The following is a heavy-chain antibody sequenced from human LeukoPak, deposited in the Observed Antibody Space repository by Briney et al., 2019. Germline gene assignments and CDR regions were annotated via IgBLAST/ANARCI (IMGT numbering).Heavy chain of an antibody. CDR3: ARASMFGDYPSYNWFHP. CDR1: GFTFTSYG. J-gene: IGHJ5*02. V-gene: IGHV3-48*01. CDR2: ISSSSSTR. Sequence: GGSLRLSCAASGFTFTSYGMNWVSQAPGKGLEWVAYISSSSSTRHFADSVKGRFTISRDNAKNSLYLQMNSLSAEDTAVYYCARASMFGDYPSYNWFHPWGQGTLVTVSS. D-gene: IGHD4-17*01.